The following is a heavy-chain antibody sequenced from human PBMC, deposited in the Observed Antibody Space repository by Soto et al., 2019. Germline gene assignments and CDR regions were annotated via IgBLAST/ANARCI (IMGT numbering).Heavy chain of an antibody. CDR1: GYTFTTHA. J-gene: IGHJ6*03. Sequence: QVQLVQSGAEVKKPGASVKVSCKASGYTFTTHAVHWVRQAPGQRLEWMGWINAGNGYTKYSQTFQGRVTITRDTAASTVNMALSSLTSDDTAVYSCAKGDPTPVYYYYIDVWGKGTTVTVSS. V-gene: IGHV1-3*01. CDR2: INAGNGYT. CDR3: AKGDPTPVYYYYIDV. D-gene: IGHD1-20*01.